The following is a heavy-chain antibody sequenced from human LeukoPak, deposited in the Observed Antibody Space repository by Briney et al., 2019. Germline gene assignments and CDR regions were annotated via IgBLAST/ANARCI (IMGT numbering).Heavy chain of an antibody. Sequence: RTGGSLRLSCAASGFTFDDYGMSWVRQAPGKGLEWVSGINWNGGSTGYADSVKGRFTISRDNAKNSLYLQMNSLRAEDTAVYYCARSAVWFGELLYGVDYWGQGTLVTVSS. CDR2: INWNGGST. D-gene: IGHD3-10*01. J-gene: IGHJ4*02. CDR3: ARSAVWFGELLYGVDY. V-gene: IGHV3-20*04. CDR1: GFTFDDYG.